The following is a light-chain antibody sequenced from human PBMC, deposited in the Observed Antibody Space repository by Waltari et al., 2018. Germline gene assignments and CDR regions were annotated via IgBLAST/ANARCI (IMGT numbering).Light chain of an antibody. CDR1: QSISSY. J-gene: IGKJ2*01. CDR3: QQSYSTLMYT. V-gene: IGKV1-39*01. CDR2: AAS. Sequence: DSQMTQSPSSLSASVGDRVTITCRASQSISSYLNWYQQKPGKAPKLLIYAASSLQSGVPSRFSCSGSRTDFTLTISSLQPEDFATYYCQQSYSTLMYTFGQGTKLEIK.